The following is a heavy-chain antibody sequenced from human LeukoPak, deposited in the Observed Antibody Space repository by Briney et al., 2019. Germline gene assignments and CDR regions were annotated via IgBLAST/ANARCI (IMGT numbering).Heavy chain of an antibody. V-gene: IGHV1-69*05. CDR1: GGTFSSYA. D-gene: IGHD6-19*01. CDR2: IIPIFGTA. CDR3: ARIAVAGPAGY. J-gene: IGHJ4*02. Sequence: ASMKVSCKASGGTFSSYAISWVRQAPGQGLEWMGRIIPIFGTANYAQKFQGRVTITTDESTSTAYMELSSLRSEDTAVYYCARIAVAGPAGYWGQGTLVTVSS.